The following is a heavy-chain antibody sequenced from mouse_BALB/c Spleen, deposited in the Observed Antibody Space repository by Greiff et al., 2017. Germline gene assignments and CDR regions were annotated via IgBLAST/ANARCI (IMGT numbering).Heavy chain of an antibody. D-gene: IGHD2-14*01. CDR1: GYTFTSYW. Sequence: VQLQQPGAELVKPGASVKLSCKASGYTFTSYWMHWVKQRPGQGLEWIGEINPSNGRTNYNEKFKSKATLTVDKSSSTAYMQLSSLTSEDSAVYYCARGVRYFDVWGAGTTVTVSS. CDR2: INPSNGRT. V-gene: IGHV1S81*02. J-gene: IGHJ1*01. CDR3: ARGVRYFDV.